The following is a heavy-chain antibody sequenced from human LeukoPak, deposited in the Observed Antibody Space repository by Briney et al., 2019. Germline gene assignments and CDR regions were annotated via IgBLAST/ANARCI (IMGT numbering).Heavy chain of an antibody. Sequence: GGSLRLSCAASGFTFDDYAMHWVRQAPGKGLEWVSLISGDGGSTYYADSVKGRFTISRDNSKNTLYLQMNSLRAEDTAVYYCAREGRPDAFDIWGQGTMVTVSS. CDR2: ISGDGGST. CDR1: GFTFDDYA. D-gene: IGHD1-1*01. J-gene: IGHJ3*02. V-gene: IGHV3-43*02. CDR3: AREGRPDAFDI.